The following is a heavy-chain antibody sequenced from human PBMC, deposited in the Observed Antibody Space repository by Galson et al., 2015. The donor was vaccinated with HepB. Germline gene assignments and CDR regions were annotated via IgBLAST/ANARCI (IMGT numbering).Heavy chain of an antibody. J-gene: IGHJ4*02. Sequence: SLRLPCAASGFTFSSSGMHWVRQAPGKGLEWVAVIWYDGSNKYYADSVKGRFTISRDNSKNTLYLQMNSLRAEDTAVYYCARMGVDIDYWGQGTLVTVSS. D-gene: IGHD5-12*01. CDR3: ARMGVDIDY. CDR1: GFTFSSSG. CDR2: IWYDGSNK. V-gene: IGHV3-33*08.